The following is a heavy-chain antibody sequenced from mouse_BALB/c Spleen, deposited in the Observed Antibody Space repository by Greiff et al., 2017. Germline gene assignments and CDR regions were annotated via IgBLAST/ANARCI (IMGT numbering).Heavy chain of an antibody. CDR3: ARVDY. CDR2: IYPGDGDT. J-gene: IGHJ2*01. Sequence: VQLQESGAELARPGASVKLSCKASGYTFTSYWMQWVKQRPGQGLEWIGAIYPGDGDTRYTQKFKGKATLTADKSSSTAYMQLSSLASEDSAVYYCARVDYWGQGTTLTVSS. CDR1: GYTFTSYW. V-gene: IGHV1-87*01.